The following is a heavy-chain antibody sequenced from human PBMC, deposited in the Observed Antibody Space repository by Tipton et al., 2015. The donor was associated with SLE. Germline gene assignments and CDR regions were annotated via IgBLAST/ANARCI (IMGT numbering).Heavy chain of an antibody. D-gene: IGHD6-13*01. J-gene: IGHJ5*02. V-gene: IGHV4-61*09. CDR2: IYTSGGT. Sequence: TLSLTCIVSGGSITSGSYYWTWIRQPAGKGLEWIGHIYTSGGTNYNPSPKSRVTISVDTSKNQFSLNLTSVTAADTAVYYCAREIDPAAGYEFTWFDPWGQGTLVTVSS. CDR3: AREIDPAAGYEFTWFDP. CDR1: GGSITSGSYY.